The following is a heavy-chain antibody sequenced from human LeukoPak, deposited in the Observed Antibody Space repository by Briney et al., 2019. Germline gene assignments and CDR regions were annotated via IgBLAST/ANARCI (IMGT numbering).Heavy chain of an antibody. Sequence: GGSLRLSCAASGFTFSSYSMNWVRQAPGKGLEWVSYISSSSSTIYYADSVKGRFTISRDNAKNSLYLQMNSLRAEDTAVYYCARALYSSSWYEPLDYWGQGTLVTVSS. J-gene: IGHJ4*02. CDR3: ARALYSSSWYEPLDY. D-gene: IGHD6-13*01. CDR2: ISSSSSTI. CDR1: GFTFSSYS. V-gene: IGHV3-48*01.